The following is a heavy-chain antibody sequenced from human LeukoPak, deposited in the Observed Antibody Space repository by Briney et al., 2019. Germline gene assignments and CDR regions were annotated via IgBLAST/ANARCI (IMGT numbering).Heavy chain of an antibody. D-gene: IGHD4-23*01. CDR3: ARFDRFNSGYSSYYYYMDV. Sequence: GESLKISCKGSGSRFTNYWIGWVRPMPGKGLEWMGIIYPGDSDTRYSPSFQRQVTISADKSISTAYLQWSSVKASDTAMYYCARFDRFNSGYSSYYYYMDVWGKGTTVTVSS. V-gene: IGHV5-51*01. CDR1: GSRFTNYW. CDR2: IYPGDSDT. J-gene: IGHJ6*03.